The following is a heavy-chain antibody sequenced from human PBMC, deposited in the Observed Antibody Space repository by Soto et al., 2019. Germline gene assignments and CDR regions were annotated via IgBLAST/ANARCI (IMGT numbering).Heavy chain of an antibody. J-gene: IGHJ5*02. CDR1: GGSISSYY. Sequence: SETLSLTCTVSGGSISSYYWSWIRQPPGKGLEWIGYIYYSGSTNYNPSLKSRVTISVDTSKNQFSLKLSSVTAADTAVYYCARRWLLWFGEFHPWEAREPWSPYPQ. V-gene: IGHV4-59*01. CDR3: ARRWLLWFGEFHP. D-gene: IGHD3-10*01. CDR2: IYYSGST.